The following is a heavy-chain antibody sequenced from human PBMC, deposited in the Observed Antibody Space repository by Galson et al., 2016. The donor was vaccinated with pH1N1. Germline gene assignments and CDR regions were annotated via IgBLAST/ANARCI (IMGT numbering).Heavy chain of an antibody. J-gene: IGHJ4*02. D-gene: IGHD1-26*01. CDR2: IDPSGGGT. V-gene: IGHV1-46*01. CDR1: GYTFTTNY. CDR3: TRDLGRLRDY. Sequence: SVKVSCKASGYTFTTNYIHWVRQAPGQGLEWMGVIDPSGGGTTYAQKFQARVTMTRDTSTSTVYTDLSSLKSEDTAVYYCTRDLGRLRDYWGQGTLVTVSS.